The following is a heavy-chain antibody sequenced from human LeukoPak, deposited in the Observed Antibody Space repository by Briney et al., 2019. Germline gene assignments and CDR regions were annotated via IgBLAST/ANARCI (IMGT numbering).Heavy chain of an antibody. Sequence: GGSLRLSCAASGFTFSSYEMNWVRQAPGKGLAWISYISSSGSTMYYADSVKGRFTISRDNSKNTLYLQMNSLRAEDTAVYYCARGPSGYHNTGGQGTLVTVSS. V-gene: IGHV3-48*03. D-gene: IGHD5-12*01. CDR1: GFTFSSYE. CDR3: ARGPSGYHNT. CDR2: ISSSGSTM. J-gene: IGHJ4*02.